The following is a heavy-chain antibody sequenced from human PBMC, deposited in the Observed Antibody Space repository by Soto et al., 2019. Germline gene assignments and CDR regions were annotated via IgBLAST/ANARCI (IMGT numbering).Heavy chain of an antibody. Sequence: GGSLRLSCAASGFTFSSYAMSWVRQAPGKGLEWVSAISGSGGSTYYADSVKGRFTISRDNSKNTLYLQMNSLRAEDTAVYYCAKLPSYYDYVWGSYRLADAFDIWGQGTMVTVSS. CDR2: ISGSGGST. D-gene: IGHD3-16*02. CDR1: GFTFSSYA. V-gene: IGHV3-23*01. J-gene: IGHJ3*02. CDR3: AKLPSYYDYVWGSYRLADAFDI.